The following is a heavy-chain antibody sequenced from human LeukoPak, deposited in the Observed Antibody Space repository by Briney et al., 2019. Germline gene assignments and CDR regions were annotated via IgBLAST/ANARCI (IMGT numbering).Heavy chain of an antibody. CDR3: ARNGDYPGGWFDP. V-gene: IGHV3-48*04. J-gene: IGHJ5*02. D-gene: IGHD4-17*01. CDR2: IISSGSTI. CDR1: GFTFSSYS. Sequence: GGSLRLSCAASGFTFSSYSMNWVRQAPGKGLEWVSYIISSGSTIYYADSVKGRFTISRDNAKKSLYLQMNSLRAEDTAVYYCARNGDYPGGWFDPWGQGTLVTVSS.